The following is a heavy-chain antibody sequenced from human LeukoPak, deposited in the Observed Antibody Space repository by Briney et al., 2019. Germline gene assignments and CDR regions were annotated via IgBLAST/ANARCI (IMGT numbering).Heavy chain of an antibody. CDR1: GGSISSGGYS. J-gene: IGHJ4*02. CDR2: IDHSGST. V-gene: IGHV4-30-2*01. D-gene: IGHD3-10*01. Sequence: SETLSLTCAVSGGSISSGGYSWSCIRQPPGKGLEWNGYIDHSGSTYYNPSLKSRVTISVDRSKNQCSMKLSSVTAADTAVYYCARQRGNYYGSGSYFREFDYWGQGTLVTVSS. CDR3: ARQRGNYYGSGSYFREFDY.